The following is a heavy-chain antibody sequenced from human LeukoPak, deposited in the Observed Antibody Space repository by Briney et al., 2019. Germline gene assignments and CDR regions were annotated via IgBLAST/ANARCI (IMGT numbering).Heavy chain of an antibody. CDR2: INSDGSST. CDR1: GFTFSSYW. CDR3: ARGGGTASDPPDF. J-gene: IGHJ4*02. Sequence: GGSLRLSCAASGFTFSSYWMHWVRQAPGKGLVWVSRINSDGSSTYYADSLKGRFTISRDNAKNTLYLQMNSLRAEDTAVYYWARGGGTASDPPDFRGQGTLVPVP. V-gene: IGHV3-74*01. D-gene: IGHD1-26*01.